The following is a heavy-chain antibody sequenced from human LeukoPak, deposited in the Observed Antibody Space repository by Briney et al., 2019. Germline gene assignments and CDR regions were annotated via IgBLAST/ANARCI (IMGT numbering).Heavy chain of an antibody. CDR3: ARGEGSGDY. CDR2: INPSGGST. D-gene: IGHD1-26*01. Sequence: ASVKVSCKASGYTFTSYYMHWVRQAPGQGLEWMGVINPSGGSTSYARKFQGRVTMTRDTSTSTVYMELSSLRSDNTAVYYCARGEGSGDYWGQGTLVTVSS. CDR1: GYTFTSYY. J-gene: IGHJ4*02. V-gene: IGHV1-46*01.